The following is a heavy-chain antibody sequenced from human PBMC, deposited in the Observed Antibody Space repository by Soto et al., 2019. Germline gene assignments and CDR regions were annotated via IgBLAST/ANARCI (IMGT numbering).Heavy chain of an antibody. Sequence: SETLSLTCTVSGGSISSYYWSWIRQPPGKGLEWIGYFYYDGSTNYNPSLKSRVTVSGDTSKNQVSLKLSSVTAADTAVYYCARHFCSGGTCYFVFDLWGQGTLVPVSS. CDR3: ARHFCSGGTCYFVFDL. CDR1: GGSISSYY. D-gene: IGHD2-15*01. J-gene: IGHJ4*02. V-gene: IGHV4-59*08. CDR2: FYYDGST.